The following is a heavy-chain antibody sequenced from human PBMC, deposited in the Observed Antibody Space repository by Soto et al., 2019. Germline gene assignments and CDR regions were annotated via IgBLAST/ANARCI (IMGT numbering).Heavy chain of an antibody. CDR1: GVTVSSNY. CDR3: QIHGYNYCGCYFDS. CDR2: IYSGGST. D-gene: IGHD5-18*01. V-gene: IGHV3-66*04. Sequence: EVQLVESGGGLVQPGGSLRLSCAASGVTVSSNYMSWVRQAPGKGLEWVSVIYSGGSTYYADSVKGRFTISRDHSKNTRYLQMNSLRAEDPAVYSWQIHGYNYCGCYFDSWGQGPLVTVSS. J-gene: IGHJ4*02.